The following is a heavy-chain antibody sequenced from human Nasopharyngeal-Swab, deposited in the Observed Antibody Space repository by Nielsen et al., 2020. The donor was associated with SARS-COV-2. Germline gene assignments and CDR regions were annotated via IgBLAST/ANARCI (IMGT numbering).Heavy chain of an antibody. Sequence: RQAPGKGLEWIGEINHSGSTNYNPSLKSRVTISVDTSKNQFSLKLSSVTAADTAVYYCARGRHIVATILRYYYYMYVWGKGTTVTVSS. CDR2: INHSGST. CDR3: ARGRHIVATILRYYYYMYV. D-gene: IGHD5-12*01. V-gene: IGHV4-34*01. J-gene: IGHJ6*03.